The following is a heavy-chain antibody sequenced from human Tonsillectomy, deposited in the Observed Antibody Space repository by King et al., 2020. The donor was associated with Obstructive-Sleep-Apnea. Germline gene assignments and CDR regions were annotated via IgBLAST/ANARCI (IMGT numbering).Heavy chain of an antibody. CDR2: FYYSGST. Sequence: QLQESGPGLVKPSETLSLTCTVSVGALSSSSYCWGWIGQPPGNGLEWIGSFYYSGSTNYKPSLKSRVTISIDTSKNPFSLKLSSVTAADTAVYYCARVPYITGWSGWFDPWGQGTLVTVSS. V-gene: IGHV4-39*07. CDR1: VGALSSSSYC. D-gene: IGHD6-19*01. J-gene: IGHJ5*02. CDR3: ARVPYITGWSGWFDP.